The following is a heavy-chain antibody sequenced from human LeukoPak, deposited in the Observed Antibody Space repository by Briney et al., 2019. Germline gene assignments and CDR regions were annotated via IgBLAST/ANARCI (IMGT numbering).Heavy chain of an antibody. J-gene: IGHJ4*02. Sequence: PSETLSLTCTVSGGSISSYYWSWIRQPPGKGLEWIGYIYHSGSSNYNPSLKSRVTISVDTSKNQFSLKLRSVTAADTGVYYCARSLPGAIGAADLWGQGTLVTVSS. CDR2: IYHSGSS. CDR1: GGSISSYY. CDR3: ARSLPGAIGAADL. D-gene: IGHD6-13*01. V-gene: IGHV4-59*01.